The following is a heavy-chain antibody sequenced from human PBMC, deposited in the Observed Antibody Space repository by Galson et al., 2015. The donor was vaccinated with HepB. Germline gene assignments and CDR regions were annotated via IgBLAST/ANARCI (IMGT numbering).Heavy chain of an antibody. J-gene: IGHJ4*02. CDR1: GFKFSEFW. V-gene: IGHV3-7*03. CDR3: VRDTRDFGY. Sequence: SLRLSCAVSGFKFSEFWMAWVRQAPGKGLEWVADIKENGREKYYVDSVKGRFTISRDNAKNSVYLQLDSPRAEDTAVYYCVRDTRDFGYWGQGTVVTVS. CDR2: IKENGREK.